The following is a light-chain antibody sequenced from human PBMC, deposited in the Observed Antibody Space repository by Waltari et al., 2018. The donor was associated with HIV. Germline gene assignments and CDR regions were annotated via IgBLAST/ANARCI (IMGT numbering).Light chain of an antibody. Sequence: EIVITQSPATLSLSPGERATLSWRASQSVYDYVAWYQQKPGQAPRLLIYDTSNRATGVPARFSGSGSGTDFTLTIGSLEPEDFAVYYCQQRSNWPLTFGGGTQVEIK. J-gene: IGKJ4*01. CDR1: QSVYDY. CDR3: QQRSNWPLT. V-gene: IGKV3-11*01. CDR2: DTS.